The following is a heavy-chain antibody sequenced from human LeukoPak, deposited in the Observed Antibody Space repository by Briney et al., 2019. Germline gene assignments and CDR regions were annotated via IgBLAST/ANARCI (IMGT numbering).Heavy chain of an antibody. Sequence: GGSLRLSCAASGFTFNSYTMSWVRQPPGKGLEWVSCISDSGGTTYYTDSVKRRFTIYRDNSKHTVYLQIHSLRRGDTALYHCATFGGYNSSSSDPDYFQHWAQGPLDSLSS. CDR3: ATFGGYNSSSSDPDYFQH. CDR2: ISDSGGTT. D-gene: IGHD6-6*01. V-gene: IGHV3-23*01. CDR1: GFTFNSYT. J-gene: IGHJ1*01.